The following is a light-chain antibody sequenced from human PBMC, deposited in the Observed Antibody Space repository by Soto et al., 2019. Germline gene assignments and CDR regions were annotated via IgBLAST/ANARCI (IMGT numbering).Light chain of an antibody. CDR1: QSVSSN. CDR2: GAS. Sequence: EIVMTQSPATLSVSPGERATLSCRASQSVSSNLGWYQQKPGQAPRPLIYGASTRATGISARFSGSGSGTEFTLTISSLQSEDFAVYYCQQYSDWPLTFGQGTKVEI. V-gene: IGKV3-15*01. CDR3: QQYSDWPLT. J-gene: IGKJ1*01.